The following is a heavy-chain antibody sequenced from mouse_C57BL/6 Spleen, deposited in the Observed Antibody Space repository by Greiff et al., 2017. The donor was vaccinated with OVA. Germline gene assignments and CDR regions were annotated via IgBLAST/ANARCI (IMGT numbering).Heavy chain of an antibody. V-gene: IGHV1-81*01. CDR3: ARRLYGNYWYFDV. D-gene: IGHD2-1*01. Sequence: VKLQESGAELARPGASVKLSCKASGYTFTSYGISWVKQRTGQGLEWIGEIYPRSGNTYYNEKFKGKATLTADKSSSTAYMELRSLTSEDSAVYFCARRLYGNYWYFDVWGTGTTVTVSS. CDR2: IYPRSGNT. J-gene: IGHJ1*03. CDR1: GYTFTSYG.